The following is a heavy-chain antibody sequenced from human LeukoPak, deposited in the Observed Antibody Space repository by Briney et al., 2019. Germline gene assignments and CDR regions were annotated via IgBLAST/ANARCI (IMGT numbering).Heavy chain of an antibody. V-gene: IGHV3-23*01. Sequence: GGSLRLSCAASGFTFSSYAMSWVRQAPGKGLEWVSIISGSGYSTYYADSVKGRFTISRDNSKNTLYLQMNSLRAEDTAVYYCAKVLGMYGSSGYAWYFDYWGQGTLVTVSS. CDR1: GFTFSSYA. CDR2: ISGSGYST. J-gene: IGHJ4*02. D-gene: IGHD6-25*01. CDR3: AKVLGMYGSSGYAWYFDY.